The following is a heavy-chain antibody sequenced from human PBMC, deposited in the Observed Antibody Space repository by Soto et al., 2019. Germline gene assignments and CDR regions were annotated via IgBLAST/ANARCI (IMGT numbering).Heavy chain of an antibody. CDR2: IDPSDSYT. CDR1: GYSSTNYW. D-gene: IGHD3-9*01. V-gene: IGHV5-10-1*03. Sequence: EVQLVQSGAEVKKPGESLRISCEGSGYSSTNYWISWVRQTPGKGLEWMGRIDPSDSYTKYSPSFQGHVTISADESTNTAYLQWSSLEASDTAIYYCAREFDTLGWCDPWGQGTLVTVSS. CDR3: AREFDTLGWCDP. J-gene: IGHJ5*02.